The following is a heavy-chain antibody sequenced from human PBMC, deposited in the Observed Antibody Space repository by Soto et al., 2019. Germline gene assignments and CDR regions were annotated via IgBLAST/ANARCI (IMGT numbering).Heavy chain of an antibody. Sequence: QITLKESGPTLVKPTQTLTLTCTFSGFSLSTSGVGVGWIRQPPGKALEWLALIYWDDDKRYSPSLKSRLTITKDPSKNQVVLTMTNMDLVDTATYYCAHSDIVVLPGPYYFDYWCQRTLVAVSS. J-gene: IGHJ4*02. D-gene: IGHD2-2*01. CDR1: GFSLSTSGVG. CDR3: AHSDIVVLPGPYYFDY. CDR2: IYWDDDK. V-gene: IGHV2-5*02.